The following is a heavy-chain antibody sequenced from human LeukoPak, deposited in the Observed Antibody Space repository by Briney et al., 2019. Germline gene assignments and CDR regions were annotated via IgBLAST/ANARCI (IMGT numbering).Heavy chain of an antibody. CDR3: ARGDAYDSSGYFVD. D-gene: IGHD3-22*01. Sequence: ASVKVSCKASGYTFTSYGISWVRQAPGQGLEWMGWISAYNGNTNYAQKLQGRVTMTRDMSTSTVYMELSSLRSEDTAVYYCARGDAYDSSGYFVDWGQGTLVTVSS. CDR1: GYTFTSYG. J-gene: IGHJ4*02. CDR2: ISAYNGNT. V-gene: IGHV1-18*01.